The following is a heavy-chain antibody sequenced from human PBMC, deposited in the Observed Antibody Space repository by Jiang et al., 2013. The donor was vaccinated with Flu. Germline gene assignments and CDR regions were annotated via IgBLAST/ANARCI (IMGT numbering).Heavy chain of an antibody. J-gene: IGHJ5*02. Sequence: SGDSISDYYWSWIRQPPGRDWSGLDVSIVVGVVTTTPPSRVESTMSVDTSKNQFSLKLSSVTAADTAAYYCARVGYGDYWFDPWGQGNPGHRLL. CDR1: GDSISDYY. CDR3: ARVGYGDYWFDP. V-gene: IGHV4-4*07. CDR2: SIVVGVV. D-gene: IGHD4-17*01.